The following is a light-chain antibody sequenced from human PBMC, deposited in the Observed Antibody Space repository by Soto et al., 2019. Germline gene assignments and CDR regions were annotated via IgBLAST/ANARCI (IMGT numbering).Light chain of an antibody. Sequence: DIRMTQCPSPMSQSLGSRATIICRASQSVSNWLAWYQQKPGKAPKLLIYDASSLESGVPSRFSGSGSGTEFTLTISSLQPDDFATYYCQQYNSYWTFGQGTKVDIK. J-gene: IGKJ1*01. V-gene: IGKV1-5*02. CDR3: QQYNSYWT. CDR2: DAS. CDR1: QSVSNW.